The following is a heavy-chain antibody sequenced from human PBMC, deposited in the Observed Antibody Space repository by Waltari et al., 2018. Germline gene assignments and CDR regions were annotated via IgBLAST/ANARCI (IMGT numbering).Heavy chain of an antibody. CDR1: GYIFSSRG. D-gene: IGHD4-17*01. CDR2: ISFDGKKI. J-gene: IGHJ3*01. V-gene: IGHV3-30*02. CDR3: AKDGDYSLTEYDAFDV. Sequence: VQLLEAGGGGVQPGGSLRPACAACGYIFSSRGLHWVRQIPGKGLEWVGFISFDGKKIFDADSVRGRFSISRDNSDNMVFLQMNSLRPEDSGVYYCAKDGDYSLTEYDAFDVWGQGTVVTVSP.